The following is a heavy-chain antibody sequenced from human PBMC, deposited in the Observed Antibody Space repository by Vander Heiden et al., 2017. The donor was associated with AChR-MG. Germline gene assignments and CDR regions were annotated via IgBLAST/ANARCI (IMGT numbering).Heavy chain of an antibody. D-gene: IGHD3-16*01. V-gene: IGHV3-23*01. J-gene: IGHJ4*02. CDR1: GFTFSPHP. Sequence: EVQLLESGGGLVQPGGSVRLSCAASGFTFSPHPMSWVRQGPGKGLEWVSAITGSGSSTNYADSVKGRFTISRDNSKNTLYLQMNSLRVEDTAVYYCARVGWADFWGQGTLVTVSS. CDR2: ITGSGSST. CDR3: ARVGWADF.